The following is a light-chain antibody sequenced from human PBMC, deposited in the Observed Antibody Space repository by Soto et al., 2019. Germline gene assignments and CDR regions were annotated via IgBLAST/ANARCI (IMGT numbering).Light chain of an antibody. CDR2: GDN. CDR3: AAWDGSLNHVL. CDR1: GSSIGTNT. V-gene: IGLV1-44*01. Sequence: QSVLTQPPSASGTPGQRVTISCSGSGSSIGTNTVNWYRQLPGTAPKLLIYGDNQRPSGVPDRFSGSKSSTSASLAISGLQSEDEADYYCAAWDGSLNHVLFGGGTKVTVL. J-gene: IGLJ2*01.